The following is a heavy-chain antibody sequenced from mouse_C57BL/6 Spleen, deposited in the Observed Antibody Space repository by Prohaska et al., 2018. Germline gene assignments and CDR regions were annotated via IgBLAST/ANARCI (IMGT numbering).Heavy chain of an antibody. V-gene: IGHV1-72*01. CDR3: AGHFISYLNWYFDV. D-gene: IGHD1-1*01. J-gene: IGHJ1*03. Sequence: HWVKQRPGRGLEWIGRIDPNSGGTKYNEKFKSKATLTVDKPSSTAYMQLSSLTSEDSAVYYCAGHFISYLNWYFDVWGTGTTVTVSS. CDR2: IDPNSGGT.